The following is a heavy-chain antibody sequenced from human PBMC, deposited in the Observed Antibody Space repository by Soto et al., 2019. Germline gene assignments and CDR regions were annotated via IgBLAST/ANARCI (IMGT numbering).Heavy chain of an antibody. CDR3: ARGYSYGYYFDY. CDR2: IYYSGST. D-gene: IGHD5-18*01. V-gene: IGHV4-30-4*01. J-gene: IGHJ4*01. Sequence: SETLSLTCTVSGGSISSGDYYWSWIRQPPGKGLEWIGYIYYSGSTYYNPSLKSRVTISVDTSKNQFSLKLSSVTAADTAVYYCARGYSYGYYFDYWGHGTLVTLSS. CDR1: GGSISSGDYY.